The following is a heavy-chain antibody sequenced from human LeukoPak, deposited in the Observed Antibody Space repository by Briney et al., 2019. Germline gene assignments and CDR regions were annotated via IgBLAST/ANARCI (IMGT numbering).Heavy chain of an antibody. CDR2: IIPIFGTA. D-gene: IGHD2-2*01. V-gene: IGHV1-69*05. Sequence: AASVKVSCKASGGTFSSYAISWVRQAPGQGLEWMGGIIPIFGTANYAQKFQGRVTITTDESTSTAYMELSSLRSEDTAVYYCARGPAATYYYYNMDVWGKGTTVTVSS. CDR3: ARGPAATYYYYNMDV. CDR1: GGTFSSYA. J-gene: IGHJ6*03.